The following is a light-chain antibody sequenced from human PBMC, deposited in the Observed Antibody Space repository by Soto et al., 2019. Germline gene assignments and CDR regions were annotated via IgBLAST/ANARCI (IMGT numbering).Light chain of an antibody. J-gene: IGLJ1*01. CDR2: DVS. V-gene: IGLV2-11*01. CDR1: SSDVGGYNY. CDR3: CSYAGSYTHV. Sequence: QSALTQPRSVSGSPGQSVTISCTGTSSDVGGYNYVSWYQQHPGKAPKLMIYDVSKRPSGVPDRFSGSKSGNTASLTNSGHQAEAEADYFCCSYAGSYTHVFGTGTKLTVL.